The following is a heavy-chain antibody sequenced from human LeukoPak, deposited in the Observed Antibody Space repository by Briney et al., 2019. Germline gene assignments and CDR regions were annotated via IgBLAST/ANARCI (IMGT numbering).Heavy chain of an antibody. CDR3: ARSNSLAARPSPPRY. Sequence: SETLSLTCTVSGGSISSYYWSWIRQPPGKGLEWIGYIYYSGSTNYNPSLKSRVTISVDTSKNQFSLKLSSVTAADTAVYYCARSNSLAARPSPPRYWGRGTLVTVSS. D-gene: IGHD6-6*01. J-gene: IGHJ4*02. CDR2: IYYSGST. V-gene: IGHV4-59*01. CDR1: GGSISSYY.